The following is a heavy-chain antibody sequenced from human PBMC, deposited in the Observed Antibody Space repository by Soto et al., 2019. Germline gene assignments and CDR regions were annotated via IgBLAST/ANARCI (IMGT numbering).Heavy chain of an antibody. D-gene: IGHD5-18*01. CDR2: IDNTGST. CDR3: ARRIQYYYGLAV. CDR1: GGSISSYY. Sequence: QVQLQESCPGLVKPAETLSLTCTVSGGSISSYYWTWIRQPPGKGLEWSGYIDNTGSTNYNPSLKRRVTISHDTPKNQFSLKLSSVIAADTAVYYCARRIQYYYGLAVCVQGTTVTVSS. V-gene: IGHV4-59*08. J-gene: IGHJ6*02.